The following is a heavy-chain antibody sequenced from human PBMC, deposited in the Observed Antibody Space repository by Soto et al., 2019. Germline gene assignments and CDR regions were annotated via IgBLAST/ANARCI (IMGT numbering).Heavy chain of an antibody. CDR1: GYTFTGLY. V-gene: IGHV1-2*02. CDR3: AKDAAYYFDY. D-gene: IGHD6-25*01. CDR2: INPNSGSI. J-gene: IGHJ4*02. Sequence: ASVKVSCKASGYTFTGLYIHWVRLAPGQGLEWMGWINPNSGSIDYADSVRGRFTISRDNARNSLYLRMSSLRPEDTALYYCAKDAAYYFDYWGQGTLVTVSS.